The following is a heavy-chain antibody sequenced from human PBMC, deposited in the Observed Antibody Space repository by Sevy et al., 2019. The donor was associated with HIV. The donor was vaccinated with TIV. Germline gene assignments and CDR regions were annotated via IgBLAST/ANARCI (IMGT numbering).Heavy chain of an antibody. D-gene: IGHD2-15*01. CDR3: GRAHGYCVVNSCFGGSINAFDI. V-gene: IGHV3-30-3*01. CDR2: ISYDGSNK. CDR1: GFTFSSYA. Sequence: GGSLRLSCAASGFTFSSYAMHWVRQAPGKGLEWVAVISYDGSNKYYADSVKGRFTISRDNSKNTLYLQMNSLRAEDTAVYYCGRAHGYCVVNSCFGGSINAFDILGQGTMVTVSS. J-gene: IGHJ3*02.